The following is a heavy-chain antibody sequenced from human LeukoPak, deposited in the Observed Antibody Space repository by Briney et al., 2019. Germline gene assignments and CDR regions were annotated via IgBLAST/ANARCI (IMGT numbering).Heavy chain of an antibody. D-gene: IGHD4-17*01. CDR2: IDPSDSYT. V-gene: IGHV5-10-1*01. J-gene: IGHJ4*02. CDR3: ARLRGGFRGDYRMLDY. Sequence: GESLKISCKGSGYSFTSYWISWVRQMPGKGLEWMGRIDPSDSYTNYSPSFQGHVTISADKSISTAYLQWSSLKASDTAMYYCARLRGGFRGDYRMLDYWGQGTLVTVSS. CDR1: GYSFTSYW.